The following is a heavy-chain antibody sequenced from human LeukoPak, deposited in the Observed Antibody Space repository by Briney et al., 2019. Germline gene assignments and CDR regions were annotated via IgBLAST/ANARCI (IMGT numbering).Heavy chain of an antibody. CDR2: IRSKAYGGTT. V-gene: IGHV3-49*04. J-gene: IGHJ6*03. CDR3: TRCILGYSSGWPPYYYYYMDV. D-gene: IGHD6-19*01. Sequence: PGRSLRLSCTASGSTFGDYAMGWVRQAPGKGLEWVGFIRSKAYGGTTEYAASVKGRFTISRDDSKSIAYLQMNSLKTEDTAVYYCTRCILGYSSGWPPYYYYYMDVWGKGTTVTVSS. CDR1: GSTFGDYA.